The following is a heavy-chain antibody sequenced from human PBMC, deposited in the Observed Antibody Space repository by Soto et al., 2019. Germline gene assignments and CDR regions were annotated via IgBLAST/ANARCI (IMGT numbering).Heavy chain of an antibody. Sequence: ASVKVSCKASGYTFTSYDINWVRQATGQGLEWMGWMNPNSGNTGYAQKFQGRVTMTRNTSISTAYMELSSLRSEDTAVYYCARVPSIAARRYYYYYMDVWGKGTTVTVSS. CDR3: ARVPSIAARRYYYYYMDV. J-gene: IGHJ6*03. CDR1: GYTFTSYD. V-gene: IGHV1-8*01. CDR2: MNPNSGNT. D-gene: IGHD6-6*01.